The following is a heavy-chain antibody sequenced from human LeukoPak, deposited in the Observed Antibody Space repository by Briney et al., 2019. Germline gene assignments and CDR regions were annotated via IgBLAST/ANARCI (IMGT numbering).Heavy chain of an antibody. Sequence: PGGSLRLSCAASGFTFSSYAMHWVRQAPGKGLEYVSAISSNGGGTYYANSVKGRFTISRDNSKNTLYLQMGSLRAEDMAVYYCARGVITIFGVVTPLDYWGQGTLVTVSS. CDR2: ISSNGGGT. J-gene: IGHJ4*02. D-gene: IGHD3-3*01. V-gene: IGHV3-64*01. CDR1: GFTFSSYA. CDR3: ARGVITIFGVVTPLDY.